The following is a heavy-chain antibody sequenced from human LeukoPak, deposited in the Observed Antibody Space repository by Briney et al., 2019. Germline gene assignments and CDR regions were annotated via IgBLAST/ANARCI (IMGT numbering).Heavy chain of an antibody. CDR2: ISSTSSSI. Sequence: GGSLRRFCVASGVSFDEYAMHWVRRAAGKGLEGVSSISSTSSSIFYADSVKGRFTISRDNAQNSLYLQMNSLRADDTAVYYCGFSSSGWAGLDYWGQGTLVTVSS. J-gene: IGHJ4*02. D-gene: IGHD6-19*01. CDR3: GFSSSGWAGLDY. CDR1: GVSFDEYA. V-gene: IGHV3-21*01.